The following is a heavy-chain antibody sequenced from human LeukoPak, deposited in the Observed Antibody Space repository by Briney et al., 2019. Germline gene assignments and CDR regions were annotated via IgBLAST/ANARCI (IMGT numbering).Heavy chain of an antibody. CDR2: ISAYNANT. Sequence: EASVKVSCKASGYTFTSYDINWGRHAPGQRLECMGWISAYNANTKYAPKLQGRVTMTTDTSTSTAYMELMSLTSDDTAVYYCARDNYGDSYEPRFDFWGQGTLVTVSS. J-gene: IGHJ4*02. V-gene: IGHV1-18*01. CDR3: ARDNYGDSYEPRFDF. D-gene: IGHD4-17*01. CDR1: GYTFTSYD.